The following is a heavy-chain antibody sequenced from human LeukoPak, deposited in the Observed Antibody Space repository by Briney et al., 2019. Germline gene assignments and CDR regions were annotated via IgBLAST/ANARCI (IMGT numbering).Heavy chain of an antibody. V-gene: IGHV3-21*01. CDR2: ISSSSYI. CDR3: ASLIAVAGKNY. CDR1: GFTFSNFW. Sequence: PGGSLRLSCAASGFTFSNFWMNWVRQAPGKGLEWVSSISSSSYIYYADSVKGRFTISRDNAKNSLYLQMNSLRAEDTAVYYCASLIAVAGKNYWGQGTLVTVSS. J-gene: IGHJ4*02. D-gene: IGHD6-19*01.